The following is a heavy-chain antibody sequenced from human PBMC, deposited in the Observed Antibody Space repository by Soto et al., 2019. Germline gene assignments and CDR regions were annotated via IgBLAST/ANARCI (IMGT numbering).Heavy chain of an antibody. CDR3: ARGLISGSHYSGGWYYFDS. V-gene: IGHV4-34*01. D-gene: IGHD1-26*01. CDR1: GGSFSDYI. CDR2: INHSGSA. J-gene: IGHJ4*02. Sequence: PSETLSLTCDVYGGSFSDYIWTWIRQTPGKGLQWIGQINHSGSANYNPSLKSRVTISVHTSSSQFSLELSSVTAADRAVYYCARGLISGSHYSGGWYYFDSWGQGTQVTVSS.